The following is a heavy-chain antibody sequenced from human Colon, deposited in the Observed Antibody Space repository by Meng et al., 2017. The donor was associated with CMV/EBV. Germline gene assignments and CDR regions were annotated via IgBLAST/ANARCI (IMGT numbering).Heavy chain of an antibody. Sequence: SLRLSCSTSGFTFSSYSLNWVRQAPGKGLEWVSSITHTSDTYYADSLKGRLTLSRDNAQNSVYLQMDSLTAEDTAIYYCARGWPPDYWGQGTLVTVSS. CDR2: ITHTSDT. CDR3: ARGWPPDY. J-gene: IGHJ4*02. CDR1: GFTFSSYS. V-gene: IGHV3-21*06. D-gene: IGHD6-13*01.